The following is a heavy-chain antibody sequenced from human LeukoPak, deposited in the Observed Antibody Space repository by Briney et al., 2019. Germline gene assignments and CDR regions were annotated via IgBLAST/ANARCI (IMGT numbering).Heavy chain of an antibody. V-gene: IGHV1-2*02. CDR3: ARDGAVPLVGTIDY. CDR1: GYTFTGYY. Sequence: ASVKVSCKASGYTFTGYYMHWVRQAPGQGLQWMGWINANSGGTYYAQKFQGRVTMTRDTSISTAYMDLSRLGSDDTAVYYCARDGAVPLVGTIDYWGKGTLVTVSS. D-gene: IGHD1-26*01. J-gene: IGHJ4*02. CDR2: INANSGGT.